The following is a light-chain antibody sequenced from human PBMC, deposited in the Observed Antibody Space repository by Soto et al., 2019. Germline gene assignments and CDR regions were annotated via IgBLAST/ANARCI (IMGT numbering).Light chain of an antibody. Sequence: EIVLTQSPGTLSLSPGERATLSCRASQSVSSSYLACYQQKPGQAPRLLIYGASSRATGIPDRFSGSGSGTDFTLTISRLEPADFAVYYCQQYGSSPRTLGQGTKVEIK. CDR1: QSVSSSY. J-gene: IGKJ1*01. V-gene: IGKV3-20*01. CDR3: QQYGSSPRT. CDR2: GAS.